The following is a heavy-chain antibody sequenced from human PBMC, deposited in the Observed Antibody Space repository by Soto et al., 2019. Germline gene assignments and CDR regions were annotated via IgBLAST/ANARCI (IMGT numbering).Heavy chain of an antibody. V-gene: IGHV4-30-4*02. J-gene: IGHJ4*02. Sequence: PSETLSLTCTVSGGSISSGDYYWSWIRQPPGKGLEWIGYIYYSGSTYYNPSLKSRVTISVDTSKNHFSLKLSSVTAADTAVFYCARDSGGIVLEPADMRSSDYWGQGILVTVSS. CDR3: ARDSGGIVLEPADMRSSDY. CDR1: GGSISSGDYY. D-gene: IGHD2-2*01. CDR2: IYYSGST.